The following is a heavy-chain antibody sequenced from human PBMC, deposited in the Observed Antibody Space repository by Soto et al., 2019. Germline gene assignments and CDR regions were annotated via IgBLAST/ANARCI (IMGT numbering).Heavy chain of an antibody. CDR3: ARDPPTGSTLDWAGS. CDR2: ISSSGSVK. V-gene: IGHV3-21*01. CDR1: GFSFSSDS. D-gene: IGHD1-7*01. Sequence: EVQLVESGGGLVKPGGSLRLTCAASGFSFSSDSMGWVRQAPGTGLEWVSSISSSGSVKNYADSVKGRFTISRDHAKNSLDLQMSGLTHEATAVYYCARDPPTGSTLDWAGSWGQRTLVSVSS. J-gene: IGHJ4*02.